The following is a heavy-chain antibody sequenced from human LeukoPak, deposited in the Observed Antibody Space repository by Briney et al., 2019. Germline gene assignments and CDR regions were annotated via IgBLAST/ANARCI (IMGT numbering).Heavy chain of an antibody. CDR2: ISAYNGNT. V-gene: IGHV1-18*01. J-gene: IGHJ4*02. CDR3: ARDRIVGAEEGGYYFDY. Sequence: ASVKVSCKASGYTFTSYGISWVRQAPGQGLEWMGWISAYNGNTNYAQKLQGRVTMTTDTSTSTAYMELRSLRSDDTAVYYCARDRIVGAEEGGYYFDYWGQGTLVTVSS. D-gene: IGHD1-26*01. CDR1: GYTFTSYG.